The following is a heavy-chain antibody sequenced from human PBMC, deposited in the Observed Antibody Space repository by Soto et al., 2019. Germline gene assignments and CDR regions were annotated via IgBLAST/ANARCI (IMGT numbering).Heavy chain of an antibody. Sequence: QVQLQESGPGLVKPSQTLSLTCTVSGGSISSGDYYWSWIRQPPGKGLEWIGYIYYSGSTYYNPSLKSRVTISVDKSRNQLSLKLSSVTAADTPVYYCARDEMTTVIFDYWGQGTLVTVSS. CDR2: IYYSGST. CDR3: ARDEMTTVIFDY. J-gene: IGHJ4*02. D-gene: IGHD4-17*01. V-gene: IGHV4-30-4*01. CDR1: GGSISSGDYY.